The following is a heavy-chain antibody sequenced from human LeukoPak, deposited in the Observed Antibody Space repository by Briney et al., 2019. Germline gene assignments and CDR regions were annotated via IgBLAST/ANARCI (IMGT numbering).Heavy chain of an antibody. CDR2: IIPIFGTA. Sequence: SVKVSCKASGYTFTSYAMNWVRQAPGQGLEWMGGIIPIFGTANYAQKFQGRVTITADESTSTAYMELSSLRSEDTAVYYCASKAIFGVVIPYAFDIWGQGTMVTVSS. J-gene: IGHJ3*02. CDR3: ASKAIFGVVIPYAFDI. CDR1: GYTFTSYA. D-gene: IGHD3-3*01. V-gene: IGHV1-69*13.